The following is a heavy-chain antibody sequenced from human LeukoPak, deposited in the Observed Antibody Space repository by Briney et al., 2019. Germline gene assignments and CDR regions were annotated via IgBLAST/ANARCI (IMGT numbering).Heavy chain of an antibody. V-gene: IGHV1-46*01. CDR2: INPNSGST. CDR1: GYTFTTYH. CDR3: AGGYYSESSAGRSEY. Sequence: GASVKVSCKASGYTFTTYHIHWVRQAPGQGLEWMGLINPNSGSTSYAQKFQGRVTMITDTSTSTAYMDLRSLRSEDTAVYYCAGGYYSESSAGRSEYWGQGTLVTVSS. J-gene: IGHJ4*02. D-gene: IGHD3-22*01.